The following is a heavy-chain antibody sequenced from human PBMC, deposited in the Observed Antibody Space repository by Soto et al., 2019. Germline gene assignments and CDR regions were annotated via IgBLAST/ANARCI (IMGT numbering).Heavy chain of an antibody. Sequence: SVKVSCKASGGTFSSYAISWVRQAPGQGLEWMGGIIPIFGTANYAQKFQGRVTITADESTSTAYMELSSLRSEDTAVYYCAAARRPWNWFDPWGQGTLVTVSS. CDR2: IIPIFGTA. D-gene: IGHD6-6*01. V-gene: IGHV1-69*13. CDR3: AAARRPWNWFDP. J-gene: IGHJ5*02. CDR1: GGTFSSYA.